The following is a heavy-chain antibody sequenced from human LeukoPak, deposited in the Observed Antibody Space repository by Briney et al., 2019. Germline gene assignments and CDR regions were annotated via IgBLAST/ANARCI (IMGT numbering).Heavy chain of an antibody. J-gene: IGHJ4*02. Sequence: TGGSLRLSCAVSGFTFSNYWMHWVRQAPGMGLVWVSRINTDGRTTSYADSVKGRFTISRDNAKNILYLEVNSLRTDDTAVYYCARGGLEPVDYWGQGTLVTVSS. CDR3: ARGGLEPVDY. V-gene: IGHV3-74*01. CDR2: INTDGRTT. CDR1: GFTFSNYW. D-gene: IGHD5-24*01.